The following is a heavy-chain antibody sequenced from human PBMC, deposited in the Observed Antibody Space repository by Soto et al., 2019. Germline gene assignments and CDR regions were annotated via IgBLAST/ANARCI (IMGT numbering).Heavy chain of an antibody. Sequence: SVKVSCKASGYTFTSSAVEWVRQARGQGLEWIGWIVAYSGSTNYAQKFQERVIITRDISTNTAYMELSSLRSEDTAVYYCAEEGYCSCTSCPSYYYYGMDVWGQGTTVTVSS. CDR3: AEEGYCSCTSCPSYYYYGMDV. CDR1: GYTFTSSA. V-gene: IGHV1-58*01. CDR2: IVAYSGST. J-gene: IGHJ6*02. D-gene: IGHD2-2*01.